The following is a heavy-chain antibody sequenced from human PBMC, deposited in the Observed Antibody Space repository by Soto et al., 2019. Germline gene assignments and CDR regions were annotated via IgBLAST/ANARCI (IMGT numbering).Heavy chain of an antibody. CDR2: IWYDGSYK. Sequence: QVQLAESGGGVVQPGRSLRLSCAASGFSFNNHGMHWVRQAPGKGLEWVAGIWYDGSYKYYADSVKGRFTISRDNSKNPLYVQMNCLRAEDTALEYCARQHMVSYYFDSWGQGTLVTVSS. D-gene: IGHD2-8*01. V-gene: IGHV3-33*01. CDR3: ARQHMVSYYFDS. J-gene: IGHJ4*02. CDR1: GFSFNNHG.